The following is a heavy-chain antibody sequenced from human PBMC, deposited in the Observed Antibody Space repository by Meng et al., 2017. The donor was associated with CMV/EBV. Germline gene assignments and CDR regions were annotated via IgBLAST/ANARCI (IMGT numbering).Heavy chain of an antibody. CDR3: ARDHGNSWFDP. CDR1: GGSISSYY. D-gene: IGHD1-26*01. V-gene: IGHV4-59*01. CDR2: IYYSGST. Sequence: GSLRLSCTVSGGSISSYYWSWIRQPPAKGLEWIGYIYYSGSTNYNPSLKGRVTISVDTSKNQFSLKLSSVTAADTAVYYCARDHGNSWFDPWGQGTLVTVSS. J-gene: IGHJ5*02.